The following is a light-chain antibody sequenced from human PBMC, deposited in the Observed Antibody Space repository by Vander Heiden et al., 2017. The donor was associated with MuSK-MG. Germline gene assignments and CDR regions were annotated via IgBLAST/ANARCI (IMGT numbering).Light chain of an antibody. CDR1: QSISSY. CDR2: AAS. J-gene: IGKJ2*02. Sequence: DIQMTQSPSSLSASVGDRVTITCRASQSISSYLNWYQQKPGKAPKLLIYAASSLQSGVPSRFSGSGYGTDFTLTISSLQPEDFAPYYCQQTDSTPPCTFGQGTKLEIK. CDR3: QQTDSTPPCT. V-gene: IGKV1-39*01.